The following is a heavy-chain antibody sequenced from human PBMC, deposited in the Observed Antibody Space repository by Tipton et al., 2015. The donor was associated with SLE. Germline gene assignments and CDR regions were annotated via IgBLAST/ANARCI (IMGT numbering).Heavy chain of an antibody. CDR3: ARALNPLRVSP. Sequence: TLSLTCTVCGYSISSGFYWGWIRQPPGKGLEWIGEINHSGSTNYNPSLKSRVTISVDTSKNQFSLKLSSVTAADTAVYYCARALNPLRVSPWGQGTLVTVSS. CDR2: INHSGST. CDR1: GYSISSGFY. J-gene: IGHJ5*02. V-gene: IGHV4-38-2*02. D-gene: IGHD4-23*01.